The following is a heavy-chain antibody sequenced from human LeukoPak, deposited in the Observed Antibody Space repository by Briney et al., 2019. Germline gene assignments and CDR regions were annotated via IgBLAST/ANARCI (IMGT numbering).Heavy chain of an antibody. CDR1: GFTFSSYS. D-gene: IGHD5-12*01. Sequence: GGSLRLSCAASGFTFSSYSMNWVRQAPGKGLEWVSYISSSSSTIYYADSVKGRFTISRDNAENSLYLQMNSLRAEDTAVYYCAREIGGYSGYGYYFDYWGLGTLVTVSS. CDR3: AREIGGYSGYGYYFDY. CDR2: ISSSSSTI. V-gene: IGHV3-48*01. J-gene: IGHJ4*02.